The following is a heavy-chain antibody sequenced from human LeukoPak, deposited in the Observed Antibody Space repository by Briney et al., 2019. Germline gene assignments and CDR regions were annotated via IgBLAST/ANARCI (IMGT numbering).Heavy chain of an antibody. CDR1: GFTFSSYW. D-gene: IGHD3/OR15-3a*01. Sequence: PGGSLRLSCAASGFTFSSYWMTWVRQAPGKGLEWVANMNLDGREKYYVDSVKGRFTISRDNGKNSLYLQMNSLTAEDTAVYYCARDDGFSSYSYWGQGALVTVSS. CDR3: ARDDGFSSYSY. V-gene: IGHV3-7*01. CDR2: MNLDGREK. J-gene: IGHJ4*02.